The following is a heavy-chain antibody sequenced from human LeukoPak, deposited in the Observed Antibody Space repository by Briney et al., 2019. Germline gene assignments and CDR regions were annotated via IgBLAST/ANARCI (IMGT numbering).Heavy chain of an antibody. Sequence: PSETLSLSCAVSGGSLSGFYWGWIRRPPGKGLGWVVGVYKIGSTNYNPSLKSRVTISVDTSMNQFSLKLSSVTAADTAVYYCARGTVLRFLEWLLYGGSYFDYWGQGTLVTVSS. J-gene: IGHJ4*02. D-gene: IGHD3-3*01. CDR2: VYKIGST. V-gene: IGHV4-34*01. CDR1: GGSLSGFY. CDR3: ARGTVLRFLEWLLYGGSYFDY.